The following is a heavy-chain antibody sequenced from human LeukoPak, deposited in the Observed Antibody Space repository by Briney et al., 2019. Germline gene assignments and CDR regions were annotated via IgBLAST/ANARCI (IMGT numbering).Heavy chain of an antibody. D-gene: IGHD2-15*01. CDR3: ASDRIEVDAFDI. CDR2: IYSSGST. CDR1: GGSISSGTYY. Sequence: KTSETLSLTCTVSGGSISSGTYYWSWVRQPAGKGLEWIGRIYSSGSTNYNPSLKSRVTISVDPSKNQFSLKLSSVTAADTAVYYCASDRIEVDAFDIWGQGTMVTVSS. J-gene: IGHJ3*02. V-gene: IGHV4-61*02.